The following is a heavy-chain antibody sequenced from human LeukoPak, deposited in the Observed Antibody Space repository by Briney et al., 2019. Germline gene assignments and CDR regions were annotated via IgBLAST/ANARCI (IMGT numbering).Heavy chain of an antibody. CDR1: GFAFSGSA. V-gene: IGHV3-23*01. D-gene: IGHD3-16*02. Sequence: PGGSLRLSCAASGFAFSGSAMSWVRRAPGEGLEWVSLISYSGANSYYTGSVRGRFTISRDNSKDTLFLQMNSLRAEDTAIYYCARDMQLSTWGLGTMVTVSS. CDR3: ARDMQLST. J-gene: IGHJ3*01. CDR2: ISYSGANS.